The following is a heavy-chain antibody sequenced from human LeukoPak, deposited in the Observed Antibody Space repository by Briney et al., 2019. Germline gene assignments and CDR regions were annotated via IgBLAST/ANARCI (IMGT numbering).Heavy chain of an antibody. CDR2: IFYSGST. Sequence: PSETLSLTCTVSGGSVSSGSYYWSWIRQPPGKELEWIGYIFYSGSTNYNPSLKSRVTISVDTSKNQFSLKLSSVTAADTAVYYCSRSPQHYDFWSGYSTYFDYWGQGTLVTVSS. V-gene: IGHV4-61*01. CDR1: GGSVSSGSYY. D-gene: IGHD3-3*01. J-gene: IGHJ4*02. CDR3: SRSPQHYDFWSGYSTYFDY.